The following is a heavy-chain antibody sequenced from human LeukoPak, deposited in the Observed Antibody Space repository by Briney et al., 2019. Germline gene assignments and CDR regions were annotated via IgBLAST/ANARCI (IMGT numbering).Heavy chain of an antibody. J-gene: IGHJ4*02. Sequence: ASVKVSCKASGGTFSSYAISWVRQAPGQGLEWMGGIIPIFGTANYAQKFQGRVTITADESTSTAYMELSSLRSEDTAVYYCARDIERGYDYPLGYWGQGNPGHRLL. CDR3: ARDIERGYDYPLGY. CDR2: IIPIFGTA. D-gene: IGHD5-12*01. V-gene: IGHV1-69*13. CDR1: GGTFSSYA.